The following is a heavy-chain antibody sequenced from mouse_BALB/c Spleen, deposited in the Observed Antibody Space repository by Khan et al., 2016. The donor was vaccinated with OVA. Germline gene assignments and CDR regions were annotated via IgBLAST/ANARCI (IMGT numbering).Heavy chain of an antibody. V-gene: IGHV1-77*01. Sequence: VQLQQSGPVLVKPGASVKMSCKASGYTFTDYIINWVRQRTGRGLEWIGQIYPGSGSTYYNEKFKGKATLTADKSSNTAYMQLRSLTSEDSAVYFCARSGYGSLGYWGQGTTLTVSS. D-gene: IGHD1-1*01. J-gene: IGHJ2*01. CDR3: ARSGYGSLGY. CDR2: IYPGSGST. CDR1: GYTFTDYI.